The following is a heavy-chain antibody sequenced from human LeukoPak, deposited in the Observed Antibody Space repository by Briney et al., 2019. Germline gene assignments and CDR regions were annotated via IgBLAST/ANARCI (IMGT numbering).Heavy chain of an antibody. CDR3: ARSHTQWPSYGNPLDY. D-gene: IGHD6-19*01. CDR2: IYPGDSDT. CDR1: GYSFTSYW. J-gene: IGHJ4*02. Sequence: GESLKISCKGSGYSFTSYWIGWVRQMPGKGLEWMGIIYPGDSDTRYSPSFQGQVTISADKSISTAYLQWSSLKASDTAMYYCARSHTQWPSYGNPLDYWGQGTLVTVSS. V-gene: IGHV5-51*01.